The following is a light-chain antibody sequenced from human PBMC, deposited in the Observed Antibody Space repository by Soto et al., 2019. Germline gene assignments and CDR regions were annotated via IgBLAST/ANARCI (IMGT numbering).Light chain of an antibody. CDR1: SSNIGAGYD. J-gene: IGLJ1*01. V-gene: IGLV1-40*01. Sequence: QSVLTQPPSVSGAPGQRVTISCTGSSSNIGAGYDVHCYQQRPGTAPKLLIYGNKNRPSGVPDRFSGSKSGTSASLAITGLQAEDEADYYCQSYDSSLGVSYVFGTGTKVTVL. CDR2: GNK. CDR3: QSYDSSLGVSYV.